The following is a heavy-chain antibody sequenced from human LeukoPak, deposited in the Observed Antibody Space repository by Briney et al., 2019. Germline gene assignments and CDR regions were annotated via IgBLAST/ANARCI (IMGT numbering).Heavy chain of an antibody. CDR1: GGSISSYY. J-gene: IGHJ6*02. V-gene: IGHV4-59*08. CDR3: ASSKYSSSFSGLGGMDV. D-gene: IGHD6-13*01. Sequence: SETLSLTCTVSGGSISSYYWSWIRQPPGKGLEWIGYIYCSGSTNYNPSLKSRVTISVDTSRNQFSLKLSSVTAADTAVYYCASSKYSSSFSGLGGMDVWGQGTTVTVSS. CDR2: IYCSGST.